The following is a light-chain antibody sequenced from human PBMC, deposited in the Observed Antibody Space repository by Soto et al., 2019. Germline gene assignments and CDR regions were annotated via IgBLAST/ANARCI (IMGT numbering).Light chain of an antibody. V-gene: IGLV2-14*03. CDR3: SSYTDNRSYV. CDR1: SSDIGGYNY. CDR2: DVY. J-gene: IGLJ1*01. Sequence: QSALTQPASVSGSPGQSITISCIGSSSDIGGYNYVSWHQQHPGKAPKLMIYDVYDRPLGVSNRFSGSKSGNTASLTISGLQGEDEADYYCSSYTDNRSYVLGAGTKLTVL.